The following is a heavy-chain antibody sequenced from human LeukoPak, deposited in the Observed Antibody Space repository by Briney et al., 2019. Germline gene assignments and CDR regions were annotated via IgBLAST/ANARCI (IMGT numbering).Heavy chain of an antibody. CDR1: GFTFSSYG. Sequence: PGGSLRLSCAASGFTFSSYGMHWVRQAPGKGLEWVAVIWYDGSNKYYADSVKGRFTISRAKNTLYLQMNSLRAEDTAVYYCAKDGYNLSYFDYWGQGILVTVSS. J-gene: IGHJ4*02. V-gene: IGHV3-33*03. CDR3: AKDGYNLSYFDY. D-gene: IGHD5-24*01. CDR2: IWYDGSNK.